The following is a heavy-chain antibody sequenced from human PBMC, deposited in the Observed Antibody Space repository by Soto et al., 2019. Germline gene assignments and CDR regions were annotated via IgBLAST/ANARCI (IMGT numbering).Heavy chain of an antibody. CDR1: GFTFSSYG. CDR3: ARGCGYSYGCFDY. V-gene: IGHV3-33*01. D-gene: IGHD5-18*01. CDR2: IWYDGSNK. Sequence: GGSLRLSCAASGFTFSSYGMHWVRQAPGKGLEWVAVIWYDGSNKYYADSVKGRFTISRDNSKNTLYLQMNSLRAEDTAVYYCARGCGYSYGCFDYWGQGTLVTVSS. J-gene: IGHJ4*02.